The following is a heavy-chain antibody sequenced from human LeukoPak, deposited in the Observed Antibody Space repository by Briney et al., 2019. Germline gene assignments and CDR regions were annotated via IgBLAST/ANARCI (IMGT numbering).Heavy chain of an antibody. CDR2: IHSDGGTT. Sequence: GGSLRLSCAASGFTFSNYWMHWVRQAPGKGLVWVSLIHSDGGTTNYADSVKGRFTISRDNAKNTLYLQMNSLRAEDTAVYYCARGGWNYVFNYWGQGTLVTVSS. V-gene: IGHV3-74*01. D-gene: IGHD1-7*01. CDR3: ARGGWNYVFNY. J-gene: IGHJ4*02. CDR1: GFTFSNYW.